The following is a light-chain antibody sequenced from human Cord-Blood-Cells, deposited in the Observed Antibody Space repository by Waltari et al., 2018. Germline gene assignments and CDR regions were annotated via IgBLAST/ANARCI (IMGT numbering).Light chain of an antibody. CDR1: SSDVGGYTY. CDR2: EVS. V-gene: IGLV2-8*01. Sequence: QSALTQPPSASGSPGQSVTISCTGTSSDVGGYTYVSWYQQHPGKAPKHMIYEVSKRPSGVPDRVSGYKSGNTASLAVSGLQAEDEADYYCSSYAGSNNLVFGGGTKLTVL. J-gene: IGLJ2*01. CDR3: SSYAGSNNLV.